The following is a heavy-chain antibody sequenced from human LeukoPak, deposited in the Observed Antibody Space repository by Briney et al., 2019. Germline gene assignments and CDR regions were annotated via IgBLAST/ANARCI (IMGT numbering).Heavy chain of an antibody. CDR2: IYYSGST. CDR3: ARDQRARNNWFDP. Sequence: SETLSLTCTVSGGSISSSSYYWGWIRQPPGKGLEWIGSIYYSGSTYYNPSLKSRVTISVDTSKNQFSLKLSSVTAADTAVYYCARDQRARNNWFDPWGQGTLVTVSS. CDR1: GGSISSSSYY. V-gene: IGHV4-39*07. D-gene: IGHD6-25*01. J-gene: IGHJ5*02.